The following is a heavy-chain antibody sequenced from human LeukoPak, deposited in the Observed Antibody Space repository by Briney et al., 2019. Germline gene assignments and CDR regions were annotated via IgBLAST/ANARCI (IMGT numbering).Heavy chain of an antibody. CDR2: VNPNGGGT. CDR3: ARGGPIAGRPTNIHY. V-gene: IGHV1-2*02. CDR1: GYTFTDYY. D-gene: IGHD6-6*01. Sequence: ASVKLSCKPFGYTFTDYYMHWVRQAPGQGLEWMGWVNPNGGGTHYAQKFQGRVTMPSDTSTSTVYVEVSRLTSDDTAVYYCARGGPIAGRPTNIHYWGQGTLATVSA. J-gene: IGHJ4*02.